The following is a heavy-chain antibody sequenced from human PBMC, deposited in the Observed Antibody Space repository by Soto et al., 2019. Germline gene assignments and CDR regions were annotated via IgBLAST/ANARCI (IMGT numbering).Heavy chain of an antibody. V-gene: IGHV3-49*04. J-gene: IGHJ4*02. CDR2: IRSKAYGGTT. Sequence: PGGSLRLSGRASGFTFDDYAMSWGLQGPWKGLEWVGFIRSKAYGGTTEYAASVRGRFTISRDDSKSFAYLQMNSLKTEDTAVYFCARDGDYFVSGTYGYLDYWGLGTPVTVSS. D-gene: IGHD3-10*01. CDR1: GFTFDDYA. CDR3: ARDGDYFVSGTYGYLDY.